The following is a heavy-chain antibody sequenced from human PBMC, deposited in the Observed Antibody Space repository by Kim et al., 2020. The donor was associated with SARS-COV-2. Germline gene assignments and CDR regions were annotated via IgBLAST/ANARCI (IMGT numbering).Heavy chain of an antibody. CDR2: IYPGDSDT. CDR3: ATPHFFREYYGSGSYPLGDAFDI. D-gene: IGHD3-10*01. J-gene: IGHJ3*02. V-gene: IGHV5-51*01. CDR1: GYSFTSYW. Sequence: GESLKISCKGSGYSFTSYWIGWVRQMPGKGLEWMGIIYPGDSDTRYSPSFQGQVTISADKSISTAYLQWSSLKASDTAMYYCATPHFFREYYGSGSYPLGDAFDIWGQGTMVTVSS.